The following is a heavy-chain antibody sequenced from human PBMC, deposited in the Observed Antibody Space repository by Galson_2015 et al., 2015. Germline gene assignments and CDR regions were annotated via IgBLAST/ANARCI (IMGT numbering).Heavy chain of an antibody. CDR3: ARENVAVAGTGDYFDY. Sequence: SVKVSCKASGYTFTSYYMHWVRQAPGQGLEWMGIINPSGGSTSYAQKFQGRVTMTRDTSTSTVYMELSSLRSEDTAVYYCARENVAVAGTGDYFDYWGQGTLVTVSS. CDR1: GYTFTSYY. D-gene: IGHD6-19*01. J-gene: IGHJ4*02. V-gene: IGHV1-46*01. CDR2: INPSGGST.